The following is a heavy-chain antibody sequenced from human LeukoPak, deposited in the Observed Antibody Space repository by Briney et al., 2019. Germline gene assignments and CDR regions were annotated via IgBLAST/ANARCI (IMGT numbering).Heavy chain of an antibody. CDR2: IFKTGDTA. V-gene: IGHV3-23*01. Sequence: GGSLRLSCAASGFTFSDYAMSWVRQAPGKGLEWVSTIFKTGDTAHYADIVRGRFTISRDKSKNTLSLQMNSLRAEDTAIYYCAKLWGRHVWSFDYWGQGALVTVSS. CDR3: AKLWGRHVWSFDY. D-gene: IGHD3-16*01. CDR1: GFTFSDYA. J-gene: IGHJ4*02.